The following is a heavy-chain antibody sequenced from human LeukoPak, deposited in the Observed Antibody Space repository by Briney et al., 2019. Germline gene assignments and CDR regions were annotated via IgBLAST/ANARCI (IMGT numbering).Heavy chain of an antibody. J-gene: IGHJ4*02. CDR3: AKYTTWDYFDY. Sequence: PGGSLRLSCAASGFTVSSNYMSWVRQAPGKGLEWVSVIYSGGSTYYTDSVEGRFTISRDNSKNTLYLQMNSLRAEDTAVYYCAKYTTWDYFDYWGQGTLVTVSS. CDR2: IYSGGST. D-gene: IGHD1-1*01. CDR1: GFTVSSNY. V-gene: IGHV3-53*01.